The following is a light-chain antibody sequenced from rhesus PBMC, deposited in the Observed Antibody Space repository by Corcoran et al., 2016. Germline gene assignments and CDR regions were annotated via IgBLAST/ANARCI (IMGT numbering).Light chain of an antibody. Sequence: DIQMTQSPSSLSASVGDTVTITCRASQDISNYLAWYQQKPGKAPNPLIYYASNLESGVPSRFSGSGSGTDFTLTISSLQPEDFATYYCQQHNSYPLTFGGGTRVEIK. CDR2: YAS. V-gene: IGKV1S14*01. J-gene: IGKJ4*01. CDR1: QDISNY. CDR3: QQHNSYPLT.